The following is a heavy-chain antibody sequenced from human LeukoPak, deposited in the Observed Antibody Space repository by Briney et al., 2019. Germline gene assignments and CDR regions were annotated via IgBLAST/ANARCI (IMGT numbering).Heavy chain of an antibody. CDR2: INSDRSIT. J-gene: IGHJ5*01. CDR3: VTALGDS. CDR1: GFTFRYSW. Sequence: PGGSLRLSCAASGFTFRYSWMSWARQAPGKGLVWVSRINSDRSITNYADSVKGRFTISRDNAKNTMYLQMNSLRAEDTAVYYCVTALGDSWGQGTLVTVSS. V-gene: IGHV3-74*01. D-gene: IGHD5-18*01.